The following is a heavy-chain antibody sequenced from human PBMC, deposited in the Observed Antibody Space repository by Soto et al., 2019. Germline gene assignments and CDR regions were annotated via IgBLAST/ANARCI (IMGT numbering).Heavy chain of an antibody. J-gene: IGHJ6*02. Sequence: PSETLSLACAVYGGSFSGYYWSWSRQPPGKGLEWIGEINHSGSTNYNPSLKSRVTISVDTSKNQFSLKLSSVTAADTAVYYCARGPRFGMDVWGQGTTVTVSS. CDR3: ARGPRFGMDV. CDR2: INHSGST. V-gene: IGHV4-34*01. CDR1: GGSFSGYY.